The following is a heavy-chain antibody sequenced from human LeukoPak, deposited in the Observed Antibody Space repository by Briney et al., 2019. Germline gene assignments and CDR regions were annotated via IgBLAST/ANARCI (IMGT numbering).Heavy chain of an antibody. J-gene: IGHJ4*02. CDR1: GGSISSGDYY. CDR3: ARGPWTGRQLN. D-gene: IGHD1-1*01. CDR2: IYYSGST. V-gene: IGHV4-30-4*01. Sequence: KPSETLSLTCSVSGGSISSGDYYWSWIRQPPGKGLEWIGYIYYSGSTYYNPSLKSRVTISVDTSKNQFSLKLSSVTAADTAVYYCARGPWTGRQLNWGQGTLVTVSS.